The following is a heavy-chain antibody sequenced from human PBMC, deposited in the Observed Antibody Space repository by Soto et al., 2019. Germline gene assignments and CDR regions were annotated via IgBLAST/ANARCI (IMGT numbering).Heavy chain of an antibody. CDR3: ARRRGRNDFWSGYYENDAFDI. Sequence: ASVKVSCKASGYTFTGYYMHWVRQAPGQGLEWMGWINPNSGGTNYAQKFQGRVTMTRDTSISTAYMELSRLRSDDTAVYYCARRRGRNDFWSGYYENDAFDIWGQGXMVTV. CDR1: GYTFTGYY. J-gene: IGHJ3*02. CDR2: INPNSGGT. V-gene: IGHV1-2*02. D-gene: IGHD3-3*01.